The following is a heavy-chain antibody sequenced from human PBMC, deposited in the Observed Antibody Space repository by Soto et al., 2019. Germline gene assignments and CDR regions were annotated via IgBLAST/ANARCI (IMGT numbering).Heavy chain of an antibody. CDR2: IHPSGETT. CDR1: GYTFQNYH. D-gene: IGHD3-16*01. V-gene: IGHV1-46*02. J-gene: IGHJ4*02. Sequence: QVQLVQSGAEVKEPGASVRVSCKASGYTFQNYHMHWVRQAPGQGLEWMGIIHPSGETTTYAQKFQGRLAMTRGTSMRTAYMELSSLTSEDTAVYYCARDLWGSWTVDYWGQWTLVTVSS. CDR3: ARDLWGSWTVDY.